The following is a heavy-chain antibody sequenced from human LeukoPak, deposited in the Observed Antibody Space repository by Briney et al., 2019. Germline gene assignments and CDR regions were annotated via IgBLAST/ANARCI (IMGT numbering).Heavy chain of an antibody. CDR2: IYTSGST. V-gene: IGHV4-61*02. Sequence: SETLSLTCTVSGGSISSGSYYWSWIRQPAGKGLEWIGRIYTSGSTNYNPSLKSRVTISVDTSKNQFSLKLRSVTAADTAVYYCARNGYDCSGTSCSAGLDSWGQGTLVTVSS. CDR1: GGSISSGSYY. J-gene: IGHJ4*02. D-gene: IGHD2-2*01. CDR3: ARNGYDCSGTSCSAGLDS.